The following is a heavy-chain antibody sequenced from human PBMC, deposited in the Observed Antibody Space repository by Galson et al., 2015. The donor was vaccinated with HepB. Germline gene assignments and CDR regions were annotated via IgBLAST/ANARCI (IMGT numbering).Heavy chain of an antibody. CDR3: ARIQPAGGLDAFDI. J-gene: IGHJ3*02. CDR2: IDWDDDK. V-gene: IGHV2-70*04. Sequence: PALVKPTQTLTLTCTFSGFSLTTTKMRVSWIRQPPGKALEWLARIDWDDDKFYSTSLKTRLTISKDTSKNQVILTMTNMDPVDTATYYCARIQPAGGLDAFDIWGQGTMVTVSS. D-gene: IGHD6-13*01. CDR1: GFSLTTTKMR.